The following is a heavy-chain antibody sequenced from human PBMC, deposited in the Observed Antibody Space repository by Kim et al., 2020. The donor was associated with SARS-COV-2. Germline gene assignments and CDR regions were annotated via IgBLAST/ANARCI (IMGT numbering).Heavy chain of an antibody. CDR1: GFTFSRYS. CDR2: ISSSATLI. J-gene: IGHJ4*02. Sequence: GGSLRLSCAASGFTFSRYSMHWVRQAPGKGLEWVSSISSSATLIFYADSVRGRFTISRDNARNSLYLQMNSLGDEDTAVYYCAKDRSYLFDYWGQGTLVTASS. V-gene: IGHV3-48*02. CDR3: AKDRSYLFDY. D-gene: IGHD1-26*01.